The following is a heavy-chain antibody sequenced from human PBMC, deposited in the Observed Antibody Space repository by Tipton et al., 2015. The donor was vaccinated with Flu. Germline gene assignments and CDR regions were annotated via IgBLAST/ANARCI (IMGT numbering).Heavy chain of an antibody. V-gene: IGHV3-30*02. CDR2: IRYDGTNT. CDR3: ANLLINSGSYYAAVDY. J-gene: IGHJ4*02. Sequence: SLRLSCAVSGLTFSAYGMHWVRQAPGKGLEWVAFIRYDGTNTYYADSVKGRFTISRDNSKNTLHLQMNSLRAEDTAVYYCANLLINSGSYYAAVDYWGQGTLVTVSS. D-gene: IGHD3-10*01. CDR1: GLTFSAYG.